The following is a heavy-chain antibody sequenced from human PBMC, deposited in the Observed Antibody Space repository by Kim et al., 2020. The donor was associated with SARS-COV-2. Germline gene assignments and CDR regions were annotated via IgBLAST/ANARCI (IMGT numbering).Heavy chain of an antibody. V-gene: IGHV4-59*13. D-gene: IGHD2-2*01. J-gene: IGHJ5*02. CDR3: ARVALGYCSSTSCYVGGWFDP. CDR1: GGSISSYY. CDR2: IYYSGST. Sequence: SETLSLTCTVSGGSISSYYWSWIRQPPGKGLEWIGYIYYSGSTNYNPSLKSRVTISVDTSKNQFSLKLSSVTAADTAVYYCARVALGYCSSTSCYVGGWFDPWGHGTLVTVSS.